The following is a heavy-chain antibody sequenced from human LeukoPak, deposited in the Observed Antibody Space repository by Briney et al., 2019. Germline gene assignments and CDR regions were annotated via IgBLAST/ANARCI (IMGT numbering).Heavy chain of an antibody. CDR2: ISYDGSNK. CDR1: GFTFSSYG. J-gene: IGHJ1*01. D-gene: IGHD2-2*01. CDR3: AKGEVVPAAMGEYFQH. V-gene: IGHV3-30*18. Sequence: GGSLRLSCAAPGFTFSSYGMHWVRQAPGKGLEWVAVISYDGSNKYYADSVKGRFTISRDNSKNTLYLQMNSLRAEDTAVYYCAKGEVVPAAMGEYFQHWGQGTLVTVSS.